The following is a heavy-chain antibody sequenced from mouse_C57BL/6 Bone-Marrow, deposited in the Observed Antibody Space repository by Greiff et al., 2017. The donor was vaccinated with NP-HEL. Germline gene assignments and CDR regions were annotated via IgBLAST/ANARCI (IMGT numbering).Heavy chain of an antibody. CDR1: GFNIKDDY. V-gene: IGHV14-4*01. Sequence: VQLQQSGAELVGPGASVKLSCTASGFNIKDDYMHWVKQRPEQGLEWIGWIDPENGDTEYASKFQGKATITADPSSNTAYLQLSSLTSEDTAVYYCTTVYYGSSLYAMDYWGQGTSVTVSS. CDR3: TTVYYGSSLYAMDY. J-gene: IGHJ4*01. D-gene: IGHD1-1*01. CDR2: IDPENGDT.